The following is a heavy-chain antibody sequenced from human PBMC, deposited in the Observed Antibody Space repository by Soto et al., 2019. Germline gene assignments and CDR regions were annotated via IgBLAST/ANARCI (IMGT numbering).Heavy chain of an antibody. CDR2: ISYDGSNK. J-gene: IGHJ4*02. Sequence: QVQLVESGGGVVQPGRSLRLSCAASGFTFSSYGMHWVRQAPGKGLEWVAVISYDGSNKYYADSVKGRFTISRDNSKNTLYLQMNSLRAEDTAVYHCANGPDDYGDYVSDYWGQGTLVTVSS. D-gene: IGHD4-17*01. CDR3: ANGPDDYGDYVSDY. CDR1: GFTFSSYG. V-gene: IGHV3-30*18.